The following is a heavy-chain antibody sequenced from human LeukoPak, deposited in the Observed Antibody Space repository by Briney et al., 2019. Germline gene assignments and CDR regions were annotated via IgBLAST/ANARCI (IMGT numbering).Heavy chain of an antibody. D-gene: IGHD3-22*01. V-gene: IGHV4-34*01. J-gene: IGHJ4*02. Sequence: SETLSLTCTVSGGSISSYYWSWIRQPPGKGLEWIGEINHSGSTNYNPSLKGRVTISVDTSKNQFSLKLSSVTAADTAVYYCASRNDRASFDYWGQGTLVTVSS. CDR3: ASRNDRASFDY. CDR1: GGSISSYY. CDR2: INHSGST.